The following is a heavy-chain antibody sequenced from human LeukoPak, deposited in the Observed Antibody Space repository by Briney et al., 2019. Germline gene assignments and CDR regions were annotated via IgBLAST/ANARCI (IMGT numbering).Heavy chain of an antibody. CDR1: GGTFSIYA. CDR3: ARAGEMATIRVYYFDY. CDR2: IIPIFGTA. V-gene: IGHV1-69*13. J-gene: IGHJ4*02. D-gene: IGHD5-24*01. Sequence: GASVKVSCKASGGTFSIYAISWVRQAPGQGLEWMGGIIPIFGTANYAQKFQGRVTITADESTSTAYMELSSLRSEDTAVYYCARAGEMATIRVYYFDYWGQGTLVTVSS.